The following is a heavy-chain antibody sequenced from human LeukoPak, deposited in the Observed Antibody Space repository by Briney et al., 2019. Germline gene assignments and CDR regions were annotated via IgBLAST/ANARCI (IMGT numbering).Heavy chain of an antibody. V-gene: IGHV4-4*07. CDR2: IYTSGST. CDR3: ARVLEDRSSWYGPHYYYGMDV. Sequence: SETLSLTCTVSGGSISSYYWSWIRQPAGKGLEWIGRIYTSGSTNYNPSLKSRVTMSVDTSKNQFSLKLSSVTAADTAVYYCARVLEDRSSWYGPHYYYGMDVWGQGTTVTVSS. J-gene: IGHJ6*02. CDR1: GGSISSYY. D-gene: IGHD6-13*01.